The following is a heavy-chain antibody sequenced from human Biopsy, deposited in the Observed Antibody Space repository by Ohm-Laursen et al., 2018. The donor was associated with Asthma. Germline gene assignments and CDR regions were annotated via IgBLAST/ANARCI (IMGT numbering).Heavy chain of an antibody. J-gene: IGHJ4*02. Sequence: SLRLSCAASGFTVSRDHMFWVRQAPGKGLEWVSVIYSGGTSHTADSVRGRFTISRDYPKNTLYLQMHSLRAEDTAVYYCARGDSSGWSHYYFDYWGQGTLVTVSS. CDR3: ARGDSSGWSHYYFDY. D-gene: IGHD6-19*01. V-gene: IGHV3-53*01. CDR2: IYSGGTS. CDR1: GFTVSRDH.